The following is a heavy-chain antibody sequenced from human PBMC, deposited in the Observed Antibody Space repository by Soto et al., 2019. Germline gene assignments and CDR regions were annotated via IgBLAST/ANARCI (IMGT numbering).Heavy chain of an antibody. J-gene: IGHJ4*02. Sequence: EVQLVESGGDLVQPGGSLRLSCAASGFTFIDYSMNWGRQDPGKGLDWISYISPANLYYADSVRGRFTISRDNAKNSLGLQMNSLTAGDTAVYYCVRDLNYAFDSWGQGTLVTVSS. CDR2: ISPANL. CDR3: VRDLNYAFDS. CDR1: GFTFIDYS. D-gene: IGHD1-7*01. V-gene: IGHV3-48*01.